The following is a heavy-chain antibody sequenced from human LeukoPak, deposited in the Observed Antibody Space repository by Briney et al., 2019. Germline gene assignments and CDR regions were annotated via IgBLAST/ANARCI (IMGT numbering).Heavy chain of an antibody. CDR2: IYNSGST. Sequence: SETLSLTCTVSGGSVSSGSYYWSWIRQPPGKGLEWIGYIYNSGSTNYNPSLKSRVTISVDTSKNQFSLKLSSVTAADTAVYYCARDRVRGNANPYFDYWGQGTLVTVSS. D-gene: IGHD1-1*01. CDR1: GGSVSSGSYY. J-gene: IGHJ4*02. CDR3: ARDRVRGNANPYFDY. V-gene: IGHV4-61*01.